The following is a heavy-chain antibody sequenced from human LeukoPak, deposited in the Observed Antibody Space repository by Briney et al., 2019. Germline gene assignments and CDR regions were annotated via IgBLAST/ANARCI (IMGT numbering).Heavy chain of an antibody. J-gene: IGHJ6*02. CDR2: ISGSGGST. Sequence: PGGSLRLSCAASGFTFSSYAMSWVRQAPGKGLEWVSAISGSGGSTYYADSVKGRFTISRDNSKNTLYLQMDSLRAEDTAVYYCAKDSPSWRASYYYGMDVWGQGTTVTVSS. CDR3: AKDSPSWRASYYYGMDV. CDR1: GFTFSSYA. D-gene: IGHD3-3*01. V-gene: IGHV3-23*01.